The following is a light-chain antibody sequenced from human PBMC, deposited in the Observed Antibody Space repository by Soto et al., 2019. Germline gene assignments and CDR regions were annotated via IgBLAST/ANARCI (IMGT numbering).Light chain of an antibody. Sequence: EIVMTQSPATLSVSPGERATLSCRASQSVSSNLAWYQNKPGQAPRLLIYAASTRATGIPARSSGSGSGTEFTLTISSLQSEDVAVYYCQQYNNWPLTFGGGTKVDI. J-gene: IGKJ4*01. V-gene: IGKV3-15*01. CDR1: QSVSSN. CDR3: QQYNNWPLT. CDR2: AAS.